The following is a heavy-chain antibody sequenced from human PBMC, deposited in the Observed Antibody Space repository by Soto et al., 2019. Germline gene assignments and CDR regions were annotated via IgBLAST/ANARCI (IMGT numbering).Heavy chain of an antibody. V-gene: IGHV4-39*01. CDR2: IHYTGST. CDR1: GDSISSSNYY. D-gene: IGHD2-15*01. J-gene: IGHJ5*02. Sequence: QLQLQESGPGLVKPSETLSLTCSVSGDSISSSNYYRAWIRQPPGKGLEWIGSIHYTGSTYYNPSLKSRVTISVDTSKNQFSLKLTSVSAADTALYYCARRECSGGTCSFDPWDQGTLVTVSS. CDR3: ARRECSGGTCSFDP.